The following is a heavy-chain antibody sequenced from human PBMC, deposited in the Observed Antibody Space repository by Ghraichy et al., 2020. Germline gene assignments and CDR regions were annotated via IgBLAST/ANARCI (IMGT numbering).Heavy chain of an antibody. CDR3: AKPRITIFGVAEEIDY. CDR1: GFTFSSYA. CDR2: ISGSGGST. J-gene: IGHJ4*02. V-gene: IGHV3-23*01. D-gene: IGHD3-3*01. Sequence: GGSLRLSCAASGFTFSSYAMSWVRQAPGKGLEWVSAISGSGGSTYYADSVKGRFTISRDNSKNTLYLQMNSLRAEDPAVYYCAKPRITIFGVAEEIDYWGQGTLVTVSS.